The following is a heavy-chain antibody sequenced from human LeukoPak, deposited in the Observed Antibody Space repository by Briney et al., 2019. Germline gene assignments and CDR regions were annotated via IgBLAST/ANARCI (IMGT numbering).Heavy chain of an antibody. Sequence: PSETLSRTCAVYGGSCGGYYWIWIRQPPGKGLEWSGEINHSGSTNYNPSLKSRVTISVDTSKNQFSLELSFVTAADTAVYYCAREQGNGDYYFDYWGQGTLVTVSS. CDR3: AREQGNGDYYFDY. CDR2: INHSGST. V-gene: IGHV4-34*01. CDR1: GGSCGGYY. D-gene: IGHD4-17*01. J-gene: IGHJ4*02.